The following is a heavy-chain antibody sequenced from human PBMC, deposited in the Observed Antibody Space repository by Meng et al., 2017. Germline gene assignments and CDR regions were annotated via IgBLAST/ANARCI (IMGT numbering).Heavy chain of an antibody. J-gene: IGHJ6*02. CDR2: IYTSGST. D-gene: IGHD5-18*01. CDR3: ASARRYSYGYVMSQDYYGMDV. CDR1: GGSISSGSYY. Sequence: SETLSLTCTVSGGSISSGSYYWSWIRQPAGKGLEWIGRIYTSGSTNYNPSLKSRVTISVDTSKNQFSLKLSSVTAADTAVYYCASARRYSYGYVMSQDYYGMDVWGQGTTVTVSS. V-gene: IGHV4-61*02.